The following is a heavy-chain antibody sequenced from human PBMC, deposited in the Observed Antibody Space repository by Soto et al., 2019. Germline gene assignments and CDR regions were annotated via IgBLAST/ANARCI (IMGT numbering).Heavy chain of an antibody. CDR1: GFTFTSSA. CDR3: AYYNSGYDSRAH. CDR2: IVVGSGNT. D-gene: IGHD5-12*01. J-gene: IGHJ4*02. Sequence: QMQLVQSGPEVKKPGTSVKVSCKASGFTFTSSAVQWVRQARGQRLECIGWIVVGSGNTNYAQKFQERVTIPRDMSTSTAYMELSSLRSEDTAVYYCAYYNSGYDSRAHWGQGTLVTVSS. V-gene: IGHV1-58*01.